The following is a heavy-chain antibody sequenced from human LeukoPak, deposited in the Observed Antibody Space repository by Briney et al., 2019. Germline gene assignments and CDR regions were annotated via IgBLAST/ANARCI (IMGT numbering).Heavy chain of an antibody. Sequence: PSETLSLTCTVSGGSISSGGYYWSWIRQHPGKGLEWIGYIYYSGSTYYNPSLKSRVTISVDTSKNQFSLKLSSVTAADTAVYYCARVYGSGSYEVDYWGQGTLVTVSS. CDR1: GGSISSGGYY. CDR2: IYYSGST. D-gene: IGHD3-10*01. V-gene: IGHV4-31*03. J-gene: IGHJ4*02. CDR3: ARVYGSGSYEVDY.